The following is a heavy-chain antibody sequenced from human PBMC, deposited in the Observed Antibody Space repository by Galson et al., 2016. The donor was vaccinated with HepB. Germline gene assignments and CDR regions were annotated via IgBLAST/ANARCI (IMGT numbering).Heavy chain of an antibody. J-gene: IGHJ4*02. CDR2: MYSGGVT. CDR3: ATHPEHPHGSS. CDR1: GFTFDTYA. D-gene: IGHD1/OR15-1a*01. Sequence: SLRLSCAASGFTFDTYAMNWVRQAPGKGLEGVSVMYSGGVTNYGDSVKGRATISRDNSKNILYLQLNSLRVEDSGVYYCATHPEHPHGSSGGQGTLVTVSS. V-gene: IGHV3-66*01.